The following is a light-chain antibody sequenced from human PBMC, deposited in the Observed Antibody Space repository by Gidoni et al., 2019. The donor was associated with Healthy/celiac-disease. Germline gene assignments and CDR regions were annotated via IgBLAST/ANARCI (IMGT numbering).Light chain of an antibody. CDR2: DTS. CDR3: QQYGSSPST. CDR1: QSVSSSY. Sequence: EIVLTQTPATLSLSPGERATLACVASQSVSSSYLAWYQQKPGLAPMLLIYDTSSRAPGIPDRFSGIGSGTDFTLTISRLEPEEFAVYYCQQYGSSPSTFGQGTRLEIK. V-gene: IGKV3D-20*01. J-gene: IGKJ5*01.